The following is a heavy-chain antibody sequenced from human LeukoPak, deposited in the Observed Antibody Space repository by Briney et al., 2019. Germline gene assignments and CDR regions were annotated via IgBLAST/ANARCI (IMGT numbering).Heavy chain of an antibody. J-gene: IGHJ4*02. CDR2: ISAYNGNT. CDR1: GYTFTSYG. V-gene: IGHV1-18*01. D-gene: IGHD6-19*01. Sequence: ASVKVSCKASGYTFTSYGISWVRQAPGQGLEWMGWISAYNGNTNYAQKLQGRVTMTTNTSTSTAYMELRSLRSDDTAVYYCARAAEQWLVRQNDYWGQGTLVTVSS. CDR3: ARAAEQWLVRQNDY.